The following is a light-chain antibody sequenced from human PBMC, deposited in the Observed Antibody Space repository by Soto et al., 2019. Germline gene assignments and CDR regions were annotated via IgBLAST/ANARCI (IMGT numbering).Light chain of an antibody. CDR3: AAWDDSLNGWV. V-gene: IGLV1-44*01. CDR2: TIN. J-gene: IGLJ3*02. Sequence: QSVLPQPPSASGTPGQRVSISCSGSSSNIGSNTVNWYQQLPGAAPRLLIYTINQRPSGVPDRFSGSKSGTSAALAISGLQYEDEATYYCAAWDDSLNGWVFGGGTKLTVL. CDR1: SSNIGSNT.